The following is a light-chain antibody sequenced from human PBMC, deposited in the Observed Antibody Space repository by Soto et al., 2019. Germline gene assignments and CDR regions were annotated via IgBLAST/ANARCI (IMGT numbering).Light chain of an antibody. CDR3: LTSWT. V-gene: IGKV3-11*01. J-gene: IGKJ1*01. CDR2: DSS. CDR1: QSIRTF. Sequence: IVLTQSPATLSLSPGERATLSCRASQSIRTFLAWYQQKPGQAPRLLIYDSSNRATDIPARFSGSGSGTDFALTISSLEPEDFAVSYCLTSWTFGQGTKVDIK.